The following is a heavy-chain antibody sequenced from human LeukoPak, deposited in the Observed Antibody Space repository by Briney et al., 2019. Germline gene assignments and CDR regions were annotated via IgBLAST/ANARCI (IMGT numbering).Heavy chain of an antibody. CDR2: ISSSGSTT. V-gene: IGHV3-11*01. J-gene: IGHJ4*02. CDR1: GFTFSDYY. Sequence: GGSLRLSCAASGFTFSDYYMTWIRQAPGKGLEWVSYISSSGSTTRYADSVKGRFTISRDNAKNSLYVRMNNLRAEDTAVYYCARVPRSGGSIDYWGQGTLVTVSS. CDR3: ARVPRSGGSIDY. D-gene: IGHD6-19*01.